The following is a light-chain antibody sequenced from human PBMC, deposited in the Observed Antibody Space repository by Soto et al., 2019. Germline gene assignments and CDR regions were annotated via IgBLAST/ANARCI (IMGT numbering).Light chain of an antibody. CDR1: SSDVGSYNL. J-gene: IGLJ2*01. CDR2: EGS. Sequence: QSALTQPASVSGSPGQSINISCTGTSSDVGSYNLVSWYQQHPGKAPKLMIYEGSKRPSGVSYRFSGSKSGNTASLTISGLQAEDEADYYCCSYAGSSTPVVFGGGTKLTVL. CDR3: CSYAGSSTPVV. V-gene: IGLV2-23*01.